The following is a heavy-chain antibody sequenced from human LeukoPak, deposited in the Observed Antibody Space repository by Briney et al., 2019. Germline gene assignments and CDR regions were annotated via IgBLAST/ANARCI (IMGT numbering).Heavy chain of an antibody. CDR1: GYTFTSYG. J-gene: IGHJ4*02. CDR2: ISAYSGNT. D-gene: IGHD5-12*01. V-gene: IGHV1-18*01. Sequence: ASVKVSCKASGYTFTSYGISWVRQAPGQGLEWMGWISAYSGNTNYAQKLQGRVTMTTDTSASTAYMELRSLRSDDTAVYYCARDPDAYDPHFFDYWGQGTLVTVSS. CDR3: ARDPDAYDPHFFDY.